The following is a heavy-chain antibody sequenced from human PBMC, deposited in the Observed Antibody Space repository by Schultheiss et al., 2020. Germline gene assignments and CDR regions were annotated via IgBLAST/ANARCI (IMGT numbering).Heavy chain of an antibody. CDR3: ARDRVVATIKDYYYYGMDV. Sequence: SATLSLTCTVSGGSISSYYWSWIRQPPGKGLEWIGYIYYSGSTNYNPSLKSRVTISVDTSKNQFSLKLSSVTAADTAVYYCARDRVVATIKDYYYYGMDVWGQGTTVTVSS. V-gene: IGHV4-59*01. CDR1: GGSISSYY. CDR2: IYYSGST. D-gene: IGHD5-12*01. J-gene: IGHJ6*02.